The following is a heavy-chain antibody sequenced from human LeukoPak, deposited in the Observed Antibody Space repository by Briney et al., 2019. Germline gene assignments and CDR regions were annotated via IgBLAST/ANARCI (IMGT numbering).Heavy chain of an antibody. CDR2: INHRASP. J-gene: IGHJ4*02. Sequence: SETLSLTCAVYGGSFSGYYGSWIRQPRGKGLEWMGEINHRASPNYTPSLKSRVTISVDTSKHPFSLKLSSVTAAATAVYYCARASMGSSCKDFDYWGQGTLVTVSS. CDR3: ARASMGSSCKDFDY. V-gene: IGHV4-34*01. CDR1: GGSFSGYY. D-gene: IGHD6-13*01.